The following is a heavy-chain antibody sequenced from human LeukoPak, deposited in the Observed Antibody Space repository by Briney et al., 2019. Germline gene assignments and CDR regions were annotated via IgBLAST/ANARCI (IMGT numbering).Heavy chain of an antibody. D-gene: IGHD6-19*01. CDR2: IKEDGSQK. CDR1: GFSFSTYW. J-gene: IGHJ4*02. Sequence: PGGSLRLSCAPSGFSFSTYWMSWVRQAPGKGLEWVANIKEDGSQKYYVDSVKGRFTIFRDNAKNSLSLQMNSLRADDTAVYYCARDTQKAYSSGHFDYWGQGTLVTVSS. CDR3: ARDTQKAYSSGHFDY. V-gene: IGHV3-7*03.